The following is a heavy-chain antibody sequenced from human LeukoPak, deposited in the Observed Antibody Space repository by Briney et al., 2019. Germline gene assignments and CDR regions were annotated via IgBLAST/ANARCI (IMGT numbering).Heavy chain of an antibody. CDR2: ISSSSSYI. V-gene: IGHV3-21*01. CDR1: GFTVSSNY. J-gene: IGHJ4*02. D-gene: IGHD4-17*01. Sequence: GGSLRLSCAASGFTVSSNYMGWVRQAPGKGLEWVSSISSSSSYIYYADSVKGRFTISRDNAKNSLYLQMNSLRAEDTAVYYCARSTVTTPLDDYWGQGTLVTVSS. CDR3: ARSTVTTPLDDY.